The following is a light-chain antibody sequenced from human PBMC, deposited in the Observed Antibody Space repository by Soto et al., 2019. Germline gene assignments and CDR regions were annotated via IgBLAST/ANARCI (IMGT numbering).Light chain of an antibody. J-gene: IGLJ2*01. CDR1: SGYSTYA. CDR3: QSLGTGIQV. Sequence: QAVVTQSPSASASLGASVKLTCTLSSGYSTYAIAWHQQQSEKGPRFLMKINYDGTHSKGDGFFDRFSGSSSGAERHLAISSLQSDDEADYYCQSLGTGIQVFGGGTKLTLL. CDR2: INYDGTH. V-gene: IGLV4-69*01.